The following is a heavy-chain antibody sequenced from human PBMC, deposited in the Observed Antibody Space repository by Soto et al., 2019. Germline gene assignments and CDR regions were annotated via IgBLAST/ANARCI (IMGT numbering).Heavy chain of an antibody. J-gene: IGHJ3*01. CDR1: GCSISGNNYF. CDR2: IYYNGNA. Sequence: SETLSLTCTVSGCSISGNNYFWSWIRQHPGKCLEWIGYIYYNGNAYYNPSLKSRVIISVDTSKNQFSLRLSSVTAADTAMYYCAREVDSPATSDAFDVWGQGTMVTVSS. CDR3: AREVDSPATSDAFDV. D-gene: IGHD1-26*01. V-gene: IGHV4-31*03.